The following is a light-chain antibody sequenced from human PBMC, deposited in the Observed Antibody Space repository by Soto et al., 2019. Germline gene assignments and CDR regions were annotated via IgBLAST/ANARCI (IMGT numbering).Light chain of an antibody. CDR1: QSVGSN. CDR2: GAS. CDR3: QQYNNWPPDRT. Sequence: EIVMTQSPATLSVSPGERATLSCRASQSVGSNLAWYQQKPGQAPRLLIYGASTRATGIPARFSGSGSGTEFTLTISSLTSEDFAIYFCQQYNNWPPDRTFGQGTKVEIK. J-gene: IGKJ1*01. V-gene: IGKV3-15*01.